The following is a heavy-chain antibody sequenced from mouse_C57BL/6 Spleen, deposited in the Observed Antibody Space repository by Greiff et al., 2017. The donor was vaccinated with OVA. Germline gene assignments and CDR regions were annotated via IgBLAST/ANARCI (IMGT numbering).Heavy chain of an antibody. Sequence: QVQLQQPGAELVMPGASVKLSCKASGYTFTSYWMHWVKQRPGQGLEWIGEIDPSDSYTNYNQKFKGKSTLTVDKSSSTAYMQLSSLTSEDSAVYYCARWDYDDYAMDYWGQGTSATVSS. CDR2: IDPSDSYT. CDR1: GYTFTSYW. J-gene: IGHJ4*01. CDR3: ARWDYDDYAMDY. V-gene: IGHV1-69*01. D-gene: IGHD2-4*01.